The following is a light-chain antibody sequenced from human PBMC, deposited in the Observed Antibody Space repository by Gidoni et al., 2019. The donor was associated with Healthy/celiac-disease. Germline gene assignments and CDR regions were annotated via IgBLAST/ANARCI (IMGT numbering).Light chain of an antibody. CDR3: QQSCSTPLT. J-gene: IGKJ2*01. Sequence: DTQIAQSPPSLSASVGDRITITCRASQSISSYLHWYQQKPGKAPKLLIYAASSWQSGVPARFSGSGSGTDFTLTISSLQPEDFATYYCQQSCSTPLTFGQGTKLEIK. CDR1: QSISSY. CDR2: AAS. V-gene: IGKV1-39*01.